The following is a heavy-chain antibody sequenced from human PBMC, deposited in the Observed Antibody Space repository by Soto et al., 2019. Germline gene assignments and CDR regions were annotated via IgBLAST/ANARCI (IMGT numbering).Heavy chain of an antibody. CDR3: AGVLFGNFHVYHGVDV. V-gene: IGHV4-59*01. CDR1: GGSRSSYY. J-gene: IGHJ6*02. Sequence: SETLSRTCTVSGGSRSSYYWIWLRQPPGKGLEWIGYVYHSGNTNYNPSLKSRVAMSVDTSENQIALQLTSVTVADTAVYYCAGVLFGNFHVYHGVDVWGQATTVNVSS. CDR2: VYHSGNT. D-gene: IGHD3-10*02.